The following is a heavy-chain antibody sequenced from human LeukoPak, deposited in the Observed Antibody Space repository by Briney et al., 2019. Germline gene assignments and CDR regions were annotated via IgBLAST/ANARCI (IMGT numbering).Heavy chain of an antibody. CDR3: ARGNYYDSSGYYPWFDP. CDR1: GGSISSYY. V-gene: IGHV4-4*07. CDR2: IYTSGST. J-gene: IGHJ5*02. D-gene: IGHD3-22*01. Sequence: SETLSLTCTVSGGSISSYYWSWIRQPAGKGLEWIGRIYTSGSTNYNPSLKSRVTMSVDTSRNQLSLKLSSVTAADTAVYYCARGNYYDSSGYYPWFDPWGQGTLVTVSS.